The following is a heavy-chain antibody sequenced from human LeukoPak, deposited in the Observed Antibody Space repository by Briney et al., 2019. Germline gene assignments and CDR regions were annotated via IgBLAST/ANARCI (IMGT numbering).Heavy chain of an antibody. CDR2: IYPGDSDT. CDR1: GYTFTNNW. D-gene: IGHD5-18*01. CDR3: ARHPSDEVQLWLLSSDY. Sequence: GESLKISCKASGYTFTNNWIGWVRQMPGKGLEWMGIIYPGDSDTRYSPSFQGQVTISADKSISTAYLQWSSLKASDTAMYYCARHPSDEVQLWLLSSDYWGQGTLVTVSS. J-gene: IGHJ4*02. V-gene: IGHV5-51*01.